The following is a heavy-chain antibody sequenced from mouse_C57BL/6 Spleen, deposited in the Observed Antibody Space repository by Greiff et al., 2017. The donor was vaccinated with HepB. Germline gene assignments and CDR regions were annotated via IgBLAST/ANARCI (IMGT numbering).Heavy chain of an antibody. J-gene: IGHJ3*01. V-gene: IGHV1-52*01. CDR3: AREGYYGSSGFAY. CDR1: GYTFTSYW. CDR2: IDPSDSET. D-gene: IGHD1-1*01. Sequence: QVQLQQPGAELVRPGSSVKLSCKASGYTFTSYWMHWVKQRPIQGLEWIGNIDPSDSETHYNQKFKDKATLTVDKSSSTAYMQLSSLTSEDSAVYYCAREGYYGSSGFAYWGQGTLVTVSA.